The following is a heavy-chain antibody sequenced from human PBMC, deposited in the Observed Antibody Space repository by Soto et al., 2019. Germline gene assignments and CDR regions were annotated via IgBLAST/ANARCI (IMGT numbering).Heavy chain of an antibody. V-gene: IGHV3-74*03. CDR1: GFTFSGHW. Sequence: EVQLVESGGDLVPPGGSLRLSCAASGFTFSGHWMHWVRQVPGKGLEWVSRINTDGGSSAYADSVKGRFTISRDNAKNTLYLQMNGLRAEDTAVYYGAREAGYCSRTSCYRRAFDTWGQGTTVTVSS. CDR3: AREAGYCSRTSCYRRAFDT. CDR2: INTDGGSS. D-gene: IGHD2-2*01. J-gene: IGHJ3*02.